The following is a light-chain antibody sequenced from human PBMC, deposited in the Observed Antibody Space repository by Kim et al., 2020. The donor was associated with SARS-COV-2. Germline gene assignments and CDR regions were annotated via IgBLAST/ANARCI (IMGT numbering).Light chain of an antibody. V-gene: IGLV3-25*03. CDR2: KDS. CDR1: ALPKKN. Sequence: SQGQTARITCSGDALPKKNAYWYQQKPGQAPVLVIYKDSERPSGIPERFSGSSSGTTVTLTISGVQAEDEADYYCQSADTSGSYRVFGGGTQLTVL. CDR3: QSADTSGSYRV. J-gene: IGLJ3*02.